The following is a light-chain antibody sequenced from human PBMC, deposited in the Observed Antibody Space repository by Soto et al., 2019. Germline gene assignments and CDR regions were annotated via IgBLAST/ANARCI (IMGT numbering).Light chain of an antibody. CDR3: SSYTGSTTLVV. CDR2: DVS. Sequence: QSALTQPASVSGSPGQSITISCTGTSSDVGGYNYVSWYQQHPGKAPKLMIYDVSNRPSGVSNRFSGPRSGNTASLTISGLQAEDEAHYYCSSYTGSTTLVVFGGGTKLTVL. V-gene: IGLV2-14*01. CDR1: SSDVGGYNY. J-gene: IGLJ2*01.